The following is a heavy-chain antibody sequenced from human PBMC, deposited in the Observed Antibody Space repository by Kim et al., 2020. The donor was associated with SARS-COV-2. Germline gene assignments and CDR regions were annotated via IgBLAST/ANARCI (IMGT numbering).Heavy chain of an antibody. CDR3: ARGVPAAIDAFDI. CDR2: IDPSDSYT. V-gene: IGHV5-10-1*01. J-gene: IGHJ3*02. Sequence: GESLKISCKGSGYSFTSYWISWVRQMPGKGLEWMGRIDPSDSYTNYSPSFQGHVTISADKSISTAYLQWSSLKASDTAMYYCARGVPAAIDAFDIWGQGTMVTVSS. D-gene: IGHD2-2*01. CDR1: GYSFTSYW.